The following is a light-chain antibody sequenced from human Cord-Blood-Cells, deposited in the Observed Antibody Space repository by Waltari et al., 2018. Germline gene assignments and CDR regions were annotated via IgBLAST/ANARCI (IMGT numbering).Light chain of an antibody. CDR2: QDS. CDR3: QAWDSSTHVV. J-gene: IGLJ2*01. CDR1: KLGDKY. V-gene: IGLV3-1*01. Sequence: SYELTQPPSVSVSPGQTASITCSGDKLGDKYACWYQQKPGQSPVLVIYQDSKRPSGTPGLFAGSNSGNTATLTISGTQAMDEADYYCQAWDSSTHVVFGGGTKLTVL.